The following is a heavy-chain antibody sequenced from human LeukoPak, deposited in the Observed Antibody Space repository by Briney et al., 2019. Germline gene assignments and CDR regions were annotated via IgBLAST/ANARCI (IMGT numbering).Heavy chain of an antibody. J-gene: IGHJ3*02. V-gene: IGHV4-34*01. CDR3: ARLPYDFWSSESERDAFDI. CDR2: INHSGST. D-gene: IGHD3-3*01. CDR1: GGSFSGYY. Sequence: PSETLSLTCAVYGGSFSGYYWSWIRQPPGKGLEWIGEINHSGSTNYNPSLKSRVTISVDTSKNQFSLKLSSVTAADTAVYYCARLPYDFWSSESERDAFDIWGQGTMVTVSS.